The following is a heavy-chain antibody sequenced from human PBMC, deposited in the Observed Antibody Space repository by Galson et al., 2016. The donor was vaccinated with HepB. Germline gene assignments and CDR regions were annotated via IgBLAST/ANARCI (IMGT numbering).Heavy chain of an antibody. CDR2: TYPGDSDT. V-gene: IGHV5-51*01. CDR1: GYSFTSYW. D-gene: IGHD2/OR15-2a*01. J-gene: IGHJ4*02. Sequence: QSGAEVKKPGESLKISCKGSGYSFTSYWIGWVRQMPGKGLEWMGITYPGDSDTRYSPSFQGRVTISADKTIITADLQWSSLKASDTAMYYCARRGLYSTTFDYWGQGTLVTVSS. CDR3: ARRGLYSTTFDY.